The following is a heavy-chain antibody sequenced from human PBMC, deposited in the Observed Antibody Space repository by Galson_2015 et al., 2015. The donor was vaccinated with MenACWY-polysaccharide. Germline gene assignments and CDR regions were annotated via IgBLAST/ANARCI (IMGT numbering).Heavy chain of an antibody. CDR3: AKMRPHDSSGWIDY. V-gene: IGHV3-9*01. J-gene: IGHJ4*02. D-gene: IGHD3-22*01. CDR1: GFTFDDYG. CDR2: TSWNSGSI. Sequence: SLRLSCAASGFTFDDYGMHWVRQAPGKGPEWVSGTSWNSGSIGYADSVKGRFTISRDNAKSSLYLQMDSPRVEDTALYYCAKMRPHDSSGWIDYWGQGTLVTVSS.